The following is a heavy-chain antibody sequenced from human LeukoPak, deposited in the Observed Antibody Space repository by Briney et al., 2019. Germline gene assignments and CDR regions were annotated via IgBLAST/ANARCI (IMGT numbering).Heavy chain of an antibody. CDR1: GFTFSSYW. J-gene: IGHJ4*02. D-gene: IGHD2-15*01. Sequence: GGSLRLSCAASGFTFSSYWMNWARQAPGKGLEWVSTSGRGDYTYYADSVKGRFTISRDNSKNTLFLQMNSLRAEDTAIYYCAKDLRVARLWGQGTLVTVSP. CDR2: SGRGDYT. CDR3: AKDLRVARL. V-gene: IGHV3-23*01.